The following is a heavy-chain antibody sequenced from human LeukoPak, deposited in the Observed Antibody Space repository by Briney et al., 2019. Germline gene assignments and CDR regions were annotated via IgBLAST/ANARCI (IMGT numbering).Heavy chain of an antibody. V-gene: IGHV3-7*01. CDR1: GFTFSSYW. J-gene: IGHJ4*02. Sequence: TGGSLRLSCTASGFTFSSYWMSWVRQAPGKGLEWVANIRQDGGLKHYVDSVKGRFTISRDNAENSLYPQMNSLRAEDTAVYYCARDPFVSVAGLDYWGQGTLVTVSS. CDR2: IRQDGGLK. CDR3: ARDPFVSVAGLDY. D-gene: IGHD6-19*01.